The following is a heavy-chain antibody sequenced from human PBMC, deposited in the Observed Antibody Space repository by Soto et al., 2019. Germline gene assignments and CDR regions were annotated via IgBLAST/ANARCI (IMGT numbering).Heavy chain of an antibody. CDR1: GLTFISQA. J-gene: IGHJ6*02. D-gene: IGHD3-3*01. Sequence: GGPLRLSCSASGLTFISQAMSWLPPGPGQGVEWVSAISVRGGSTYYADYVKGRFTICRNNSKNTLYLQMNILRAEDTAVYYCAKDPYYDFWSGYYTNLDVWGQGTTVTVSS. CDR3: AKDPYYDFWSGYYTNLDV. CDR2: ISVRGGST. V-gene: IGHV3-23*01.